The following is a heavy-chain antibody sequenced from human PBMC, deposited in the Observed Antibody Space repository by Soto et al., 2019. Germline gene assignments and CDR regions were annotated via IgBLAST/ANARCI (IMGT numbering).Heavy chain of an antibody. D-gene: IGHD4-17*01. CDR1: GASGRSGSYY. V-gene: IGHV4-61*01. Sequence: LETLSLTCTVSGASGRSGSYYWSWVRQPPGRGLEWIGYIYDTGTTNYNPSLKSRVTMSVDTSRNQFSLKLNSLTAADTAVYYCARVEDYGDYFDYWGQGTLVTVSS. CDR2: IYDTGTT. J-gene: IGHJ4*02. CDR3: ARVEDYGDYFDY.